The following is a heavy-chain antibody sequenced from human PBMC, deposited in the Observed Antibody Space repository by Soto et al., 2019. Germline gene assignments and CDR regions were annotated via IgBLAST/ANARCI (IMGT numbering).Heavy chain of an antibody. CDR1: GDSVSSNSAA. D-gene: IGHD1-1*01. J-gene: IGHJ4*02. V-gene: IGHV6-1*01. Sequence: QVRLQESGPGLVKPSQTLSLTCAISGDSVSSNSAAWNWIRQSPSRGLEWLGRTYYSSKWFHDYADSVKSRISINPDTAKNHFSVQLNAVTPEDTAVYYCSGDLSYPAGTGELADCGEGTLVTVSS. CDR2: TYYSSKWFH. CDR3: SGDLSYPAGTGELAD.